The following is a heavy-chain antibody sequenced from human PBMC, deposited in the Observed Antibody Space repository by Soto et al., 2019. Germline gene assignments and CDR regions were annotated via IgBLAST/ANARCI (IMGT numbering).Heavy chain of an antibody. Sequence: GGSLRLSCAGSGFTFSSYGMHWVRQAPGKGLEWVAVISPDGRVQHYADSVQGRFTISRDNSKNTLYLQMNSPRLEDTAVYFCAKEATPKVATRYDYWGQGTLVTVSS. CDR1: GFTFSSYG. D-gene: IGHD5-12*01. V-gene: IGHV3-30*18. J-gene: IGHJ4*02. CDR3: AKEATPKVATRYDY. CDR2: ISPDGRVQ.